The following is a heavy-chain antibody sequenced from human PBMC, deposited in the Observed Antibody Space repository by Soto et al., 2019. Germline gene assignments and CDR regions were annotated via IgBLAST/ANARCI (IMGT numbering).Heavy chain of an antibody. Sequence: ASVKVSCKASGYTFTSYGISWVRQAPGQGLEWMGWISAYNGNTNYAQKLQGRVTMTTDTSTSTAYMEPRSLRSDDTAVYYCARDGYDYVWGSYRYTKPNWFDPWGQGTLVTVS. V-gene: IGHV1-18*04. CDR3: ARDGYDYVWGSYRYTKPNWFDP. D-gene: IGHD3-16*02. J-gene: IGHJ5*02. CDR1: GYTFTSYG. CDR2: ISAYNGNT.